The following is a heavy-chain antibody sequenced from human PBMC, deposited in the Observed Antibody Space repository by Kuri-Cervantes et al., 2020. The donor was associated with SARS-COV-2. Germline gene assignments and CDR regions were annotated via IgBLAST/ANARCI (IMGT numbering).Heavy chain of an antibody. V-gene: IGHV3-30-3*02. CDR2: ISYDGSNK. J-gene: IGHJ4*02. CDR1: GFTFSSYA. Sequence: GESLKFSCAASGFTFSSYAMHWVRQAAGKGLEWVAVISYDGSNKYYADFVKGRFTITRDNSKNTLYLQMNSLRAEDTAVYYCAKEGILEWLSFDYWGQGTLVTVSS. CDR3: AKEGILEWLSFDY. D-gene: IGHD3-3*01.